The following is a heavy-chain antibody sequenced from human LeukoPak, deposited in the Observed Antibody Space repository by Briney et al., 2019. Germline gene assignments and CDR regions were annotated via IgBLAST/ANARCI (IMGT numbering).Heavy chain of an antibody. CDR3: ARGYVRSKRYYYGMDV. CDR2: IYHSGST. J-gene: IGHJ6*02. D-gene: IGHD1-1*01. V-gene: IGHV4-38-2*02. CDR1: GYSISSGYY. Sequence: PSETLSLTCTVSGYSISSGYYWGWIRQPPGKGLEWIGNIYHSGSTYYNPSLKSRVTISVDTSKNQFSLKLSSVTAADTAVYYCARGYVRSKRYYYGMDVWGQGTTVTVSS.